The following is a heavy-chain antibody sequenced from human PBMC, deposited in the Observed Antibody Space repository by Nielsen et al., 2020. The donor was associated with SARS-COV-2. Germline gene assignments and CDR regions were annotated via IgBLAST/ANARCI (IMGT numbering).Heavy chain of an antibody. CDR2: IAHDGIND. J-gene: IGHJ4*02. CDR1: GFTFSTYG. CDR3: AKDQEWLANLDY. V-gene: IGHV3-30*02. Sequence: GESLKISCAASGFTFSTYGMHWVRQAPGKGLEWVAIIAHDGINDYYADSVKGRFTISGDDSESTLYLQMNGLRTEDTAVYYCAKDQEWLANLDYWGQGTLVTVSS. D-gene: IGHD6-19*01.